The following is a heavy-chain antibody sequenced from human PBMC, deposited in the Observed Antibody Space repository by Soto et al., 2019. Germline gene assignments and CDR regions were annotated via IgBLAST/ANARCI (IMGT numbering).Heavy chain of an antibody. CDR3: AHIMITWGGFSALDAFDM. V-gene: IGHV2-5*02. J-gene: IGHJ3*02. CDR1: GFSLSTSRVG. Sequence: SGPTLVNPTQTLTLTCSFSGFSLSTSRVGVAWIRQPPGKALEWLAIIYWDDDRRYSPSLKTRLAITKDTSKNQVVLTMTNLDPGDTATYYCAHIMITWGGFSALDAFDMWGQGTMVTVSS. D-gene: IGHD3-16*01. CDR2: IYWDDDR.